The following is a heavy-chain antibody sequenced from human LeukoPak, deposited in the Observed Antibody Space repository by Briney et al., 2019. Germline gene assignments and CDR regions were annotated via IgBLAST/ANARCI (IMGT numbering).Heavy chain of an antibody. V-gene: IGHV4-31*03. CDR3: ARGGTPDY. Sequence: SETLSLTCTVSGGSLSSGKYYWRWLRQHPGKGLEWIGYIYYSGSTYYSTSLKRRVTISIDTSKNQFSLKLSSVTAADTAVYYCARGGTPDYWGQGTLVSVSS. CDR1: GGSLSSGKYY. CDR2: IYYSGST. J-gene: IGHJ4*02.